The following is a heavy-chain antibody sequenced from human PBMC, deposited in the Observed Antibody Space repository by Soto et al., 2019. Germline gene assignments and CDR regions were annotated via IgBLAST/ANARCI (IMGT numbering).Heavy chain of an antibody. Sequence: EVQLVESGGGLVQPGGSLRLSCAASGFTVSSNYMSWVRQAPGKGLEWVSVIYSGGSTYYADSVKGRFTISRDNSKNTLYRQMNSRRAEDTAVYDCARDRIAVAGNPEYFQHWGQGTLVTVSS. D-gene: IGHD6-19*01. V-gene: IGHV3-66*01. CDR3: ARDRIAVAGNPEYFQH. CDR1: GFTVSSNY. CDR2: IYSGGST. J-gene: IGHJ1*01.